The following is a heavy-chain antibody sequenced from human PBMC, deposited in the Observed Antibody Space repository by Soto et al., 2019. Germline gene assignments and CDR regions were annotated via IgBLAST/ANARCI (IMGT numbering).Heavy chain of an antibody. CDR3: AKAGDFWSGPLWALCNFDY. CDR2: ISGSGGST. D-gene: IGHD3-3*01. CDR1: GFTFSSYA. J-gene: IGHJ4*02. V-gene: IGHV3-23*01. Sequence: GGSLRLSCAASGFTFSSYAMSWVRQAPGKGLEWASAISGSGGSTYYADSVKGRFTISRDNSKNTLYLQMNSLRAEDTAVYYCAKAGDFWSGPLWALCNFDYWGQGTLVTVSS.